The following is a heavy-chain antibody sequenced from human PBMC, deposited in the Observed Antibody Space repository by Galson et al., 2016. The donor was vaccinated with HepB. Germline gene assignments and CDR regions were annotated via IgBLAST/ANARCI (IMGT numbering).Heavy chain of an antibody. D-gene: IGHD3-16*01. CDR2: IRPNNGGT. CDR1: GYTFTAYY. V-gene: IGHV1-2*02. J-gene: IGHJ3*02. CDR3: ARGGAGHLGEPHDAFDI. Sequence: SVKVSCKASGYTFTAYYIHWVRQAPGQGLEWMGWIRPNNGGTKFAQNFQDRVTVTRDTSTTTAYMYLGRLPSDDTAVYFCARGGAGHLGEPHDAFDIWGQGTMVTVST.